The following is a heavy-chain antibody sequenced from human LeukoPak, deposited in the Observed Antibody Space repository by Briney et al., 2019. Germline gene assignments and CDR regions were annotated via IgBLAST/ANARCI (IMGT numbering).Heavy chain of an antibody. D-gene: IGHD6-13*01. Sequence: PGGSLRLSCAASGFTFSSYGMHWVRQAPGKGLEWVAVISYDGSNKYYADSVKGRFTISRDNAKNSLYLQMNSLRAEDTAVYYCARTYSSWYAFDIWGQGTMVTVSS. CDR2: ISYDGSNK. J-gene: IGHJ3*02. CDR3: ARTYSSWYAFDI. CDR1: GFTFSSYG. V-gene: IGHV3-30*03.